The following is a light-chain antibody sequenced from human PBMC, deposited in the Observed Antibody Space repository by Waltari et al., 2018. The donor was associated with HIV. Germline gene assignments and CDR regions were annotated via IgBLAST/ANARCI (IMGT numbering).Light chain of an antibody. J-gene: IGLJ2*01. CDR1: NIGSQG. CDR3: QVWDSSTDLRV. CDR2: DVS. Sequence: SYVLTQPPSVSVAPGQTARITCGGNNIGSQGVHWYQQKPGQAPVLVVYDVSDRPSGIPERFSGSSSWNTATLTISRGEAGDEADFYCQVWDSSTDLRVFGGGTKLTVL. V-gene: IGLV3-21*02.